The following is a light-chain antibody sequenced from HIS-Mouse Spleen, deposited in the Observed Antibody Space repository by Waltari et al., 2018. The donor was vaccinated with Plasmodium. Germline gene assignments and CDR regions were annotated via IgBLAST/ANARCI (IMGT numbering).Light chain of an antibody. CDR2: GSS. V-gene: IGKV3-15*01. CDR3: QQYNNWSFT. Sequence: DIVTTQPPATLTVSPGHSATLSCRPSQRVSSNLACYQQQPRQAPRLLIYGSSTGATSIPARFSGSGSGTEFTLTISSQQAEDFAVYYYQQYNNWSFTFGPGTKVDIK. J-gene: IGKJ3*01. CDR1: QRVSSN.